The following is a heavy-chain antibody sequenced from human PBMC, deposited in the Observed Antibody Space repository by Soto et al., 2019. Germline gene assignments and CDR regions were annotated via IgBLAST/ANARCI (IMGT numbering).Heavy chain of an antibody. D-gene: IGHD2-15*01. Sequence: QVQLQESGPGLVKPSETLSLTCTVSGGSISSYYWSWIRQPPGKGLEWIGYIYYSGSNYNPSLKSRVARSVDTSKNHFSLKLSSVTAADTAVYYCARRYGGTFDYWGQGTLVTVSS. J-gene: IGHJ4*02. V-gene: IGHV4-59*08. CDR1: GGSISSYY. CDR2: IYYSGS. CDR3: ARRYGGTFDY.